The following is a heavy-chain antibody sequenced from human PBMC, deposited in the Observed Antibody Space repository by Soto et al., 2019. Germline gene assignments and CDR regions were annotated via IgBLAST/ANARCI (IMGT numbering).Heavy chain of an antibody. CDR2: INPSGGST. V-gene: IGHV1-46*01. J-gene: IGHJ4*02. CDR3: ARESMSAREVDPY. Sequence: ASVKVSCKASGYTFTRYYMHWVRRAPGQGLEWMGIINPSGGSTSYAQKFQGRVTMTRDTSTSTVYMELSSLRSENTAVYYCARESMSAREVDPYWGQGTLVTVSS. CDR1: GYTFTRYY. D-gene: IGHD1-26*01.